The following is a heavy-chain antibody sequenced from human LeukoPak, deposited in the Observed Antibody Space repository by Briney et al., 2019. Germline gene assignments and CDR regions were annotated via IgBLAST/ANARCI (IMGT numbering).Heavy chain of an antibody. J-gene: IGHJ4*02. Sequence: GGSLRLSCAASGFTFSSYSMNWVRQAPGKGLEWVSYISSGSSTTYYADSVKGRFTISRDNVENSLYLQMNSLRDEDTAVYYCARVAAGYSVNYFDYWGQGTLVTVSS. V-gene: IGHV3-48*02. CDR2: ISSGSSTT. CDR1: GFTFSSYS. D-gene: IGHD4-23*01. CDR3: ARVAAGYSVNYFDY.